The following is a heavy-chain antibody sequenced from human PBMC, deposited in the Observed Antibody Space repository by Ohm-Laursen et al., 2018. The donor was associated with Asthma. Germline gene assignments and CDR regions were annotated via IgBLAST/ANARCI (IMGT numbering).Heavy chain of an antibody. J-gene: IGHJ6*02. Sequence: SLRLSCAASGFTFSSYSMNWVRQAPGKGLEWVSSISSSSSYIYYADSVKGRFTISRDNAKNSLYLQMNSLRAEDTAVYYCARDKAHYDFWSGYYGYYYGMDVWGQGTTVTVSS. CDR1: GFTFSSYS. CDR2: ISSSSSYI. CDR3: ARDKAHYDFWSGYYGYYYGMDV. V-gene: IGHV3-21*01. D-gene: IGHD3-3*01.